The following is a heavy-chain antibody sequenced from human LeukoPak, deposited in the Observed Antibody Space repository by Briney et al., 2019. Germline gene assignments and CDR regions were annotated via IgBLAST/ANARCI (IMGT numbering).Heavy chain of an antibody. CDR2: ISSSSSYI. CDR1: GFTFSSYS. J-gene: IGHJ3*02. D-gene: IGHD1-14*01. V-gene: IGHV3-21*01. CDR3: TRDWRNMAFDI. Sequence: KAGGSLRLSCAASGFTFSSYSMNWVRQAPGKGLEWVSSISSSSSYIYYADSVKGRFTISRDNAKNSLYLQMNSLRAEDTAVYYCTRDWRNMAFDIWGQGTMVTVSS.